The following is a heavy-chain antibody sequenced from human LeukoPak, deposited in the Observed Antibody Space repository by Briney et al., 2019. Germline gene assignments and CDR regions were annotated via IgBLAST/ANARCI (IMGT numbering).Heavy chain of an antibody. CDR2: MNTNTGNP. CDR3: AVLSYDSSGYYYPFDY. CDR1: GYTFTSYD. V-gene: IGHV7-4-1*02. D-gene: IGHD3-22*01. Sequence: ASVKVSCKASGYTFTSYDINWVRQATGQGLEWMGWMNTNTGNPTYAQGFTGRFVFSLDTSVSTAYLQISSLKTEDTAVYYCAVLSYDSSGYYYPFDYWGQGTLVTVSS. J-gene: IGHJ4*02.